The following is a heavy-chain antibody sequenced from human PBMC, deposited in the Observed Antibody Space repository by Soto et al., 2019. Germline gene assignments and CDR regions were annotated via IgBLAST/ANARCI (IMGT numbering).Heavy chain of an antibody. D-gene: IGHD3-3*02. V-gene: IGHV5-51*01. CDR3: ARQLSHICDS. CDR2: IKPGTSDI. J-gene: IGHJ4*02. Sequence: EECLTSSCKGVGYKFGSAWIVWVLQMPGKGLEWMGIIKPGTSDIRYSPSCRGHVTISADEAVSTAYLQWSSLKASDTAMYYCARQLSHICDSWGQGTLVTVSS. CDR1: GYKFGSAW.